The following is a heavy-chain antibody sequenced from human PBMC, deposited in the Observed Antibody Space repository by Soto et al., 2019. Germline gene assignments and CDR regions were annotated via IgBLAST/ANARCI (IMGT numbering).Heavy chain of an antibody. CDR3: ATDQGMLIFGGLMTKVRYYYGMDL. Sequence: QVQLVQSGAEVKKPGASVKVSCKASGYACTSNPIQWVCQAPGQSLEWVGWINVGNGDTRYSQKFQGRVTITRDTSASTVYMELSSLRSEDTSVYYCATDQGMLIFGGLMTKVRYYYGMDLWGQGTTVTVS. CDR1: GYACTSNP. CDR2: INVGNGDT. D-gene: IGHD3-16*01. V-gene: IGHV1-3*01. J-gene: IGHJ6*02.